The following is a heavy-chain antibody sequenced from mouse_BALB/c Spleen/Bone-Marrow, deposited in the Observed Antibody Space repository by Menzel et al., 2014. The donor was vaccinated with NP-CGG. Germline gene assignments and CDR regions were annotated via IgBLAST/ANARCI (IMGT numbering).Heavy chain of an antibody. D-gene: IGHD2-1*01. CDR1: GFNIKDCY. Sequence: VQLQQSGAELVRPGALVKLSCKASGFNIKDCYMHWVKQRPEQGLEWIGWIDPENGNTIYDPKFQGKASITADTSSNTAYLELSSLTSEDTAVYYCAPGDGNYFDYWGQGTTLTVSS. CDR3: APGDGNYFDY. CDR2: IDPENGNT. V-gene: IGHV14-1*02. J-gene: IGHJ2*01.